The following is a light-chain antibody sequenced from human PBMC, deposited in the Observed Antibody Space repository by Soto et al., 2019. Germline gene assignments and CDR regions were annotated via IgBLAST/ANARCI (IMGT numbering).Light chain of an antibody. CDR1: RSLLHSSNNENH. Sequence: DIAMTQSPDSLSVSLGERATINCKASRSLLHSSNNENHLAWYQQKPGQPPKLLIYWASTRESGVPDRFTGSGSETDFSLTISGLQAEDVAVYYCHQYDSSPLTFGGGTKVELK. V-gene: IGKV4-1*01. J-gene: IGKJ4*01. CDR3: HQYDSSPLT. CDR2: WAS.